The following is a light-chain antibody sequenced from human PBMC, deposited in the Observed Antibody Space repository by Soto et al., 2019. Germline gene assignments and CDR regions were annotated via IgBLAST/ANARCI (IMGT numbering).Light chain of an antibody. Sequence: DIQMTQSPSSLSASVGDSVSITCRASQDIGNSLAWLQQKPGKAPKSLIYRSVSLQSGVPSRFSGRISGTEFTLIISTLQPEDFATYFCQHYKSYPLTFGGGTKVAIK. J-gene: IGKJ4*01. CDR2: RSV. V-gene: IGKV1-16*01. CDR3: QHYKSYPLT. CDR1: QDIGNS.